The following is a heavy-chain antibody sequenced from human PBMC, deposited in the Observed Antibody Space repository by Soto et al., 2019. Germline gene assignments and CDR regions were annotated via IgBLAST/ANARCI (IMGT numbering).Heavy chain of an antibody. CDR3: ASVAAVRPYYYYYYGMDV. CDR2: IYYSGST. CDR1: GGSISSGGYY. J-gene: IGHJ6*02. Sequence: PSETLSLTCTVSGGSISSGGYYWTWIRQHPGKGLEWIGNIYYSGSTYYNPSLKSRLTISVDTSKNQFSLKLSSVTAADTAVYYCASVAAVRPYYYYYYGMDVWGQGTTVTSP. D-gene: IGHD6-13*01. V-gene: IGHV4-31*03.